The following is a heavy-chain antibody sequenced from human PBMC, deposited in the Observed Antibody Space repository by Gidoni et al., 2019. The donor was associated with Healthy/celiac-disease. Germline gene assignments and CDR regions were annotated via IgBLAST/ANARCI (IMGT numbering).Heavy chain of an antibody. CDR3: AREGQARSKITMVRGDPSHYYMDV. J-gene: IGHJ6*03. CDR1: GGSFSGYY. Sequence: QVQLQQWGAGLLKPSETLSLTCAVYGGSFSGYYWSWIRQPPGKGLEWIGEINHSGSTNYNPSLKSRVTISVDTSKNQFSLKLSSVTAADTAVYYCAREGQARSKITMVRGDPSHYYMDVWGKGTTVTVSS. V-gene: IGHV4-34*01. D-gene: IGHD3-10*01. CDR2: INHSGST.